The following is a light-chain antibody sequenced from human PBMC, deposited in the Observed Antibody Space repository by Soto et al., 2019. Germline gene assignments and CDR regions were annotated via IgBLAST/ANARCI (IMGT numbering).Light chain of an antibody. V-gene: IGKV1D-13*01. CDR3: QQFNNYPLT. J-gene: IGKJ4*01. CDR1: QSIGVY. Sequence: IQMTQSPSSLSVSIGDRVTITCRSSQSIGVYLNWYQQKPGKAPKLLIYDASSLESGVPSRFSGSGSGTDFTLTISSPQPEDFATYYCQQFNNYPLTFGGGTKVEIK. CDR2: DAS.